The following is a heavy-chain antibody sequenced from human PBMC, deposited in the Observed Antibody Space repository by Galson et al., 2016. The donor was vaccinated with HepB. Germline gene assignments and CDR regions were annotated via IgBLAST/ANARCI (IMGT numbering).Heavy chain of an antibody. Sequence: SLRLSCAASGFSFRSHAMHWVRQAPGKGLEWVAVISHDGNNKYYADSVKGRSTISRDNSKNTLYVQMSSLRPEDTAVYYCARDRGRSSWYSNFDYWGQGTLVTVSS. D-gene: IGHD6-13*01. CDR2: ISHDGNNK. CDR3: ARDRGRSSWYSNFDY. V-gene: IGHV3-30-3*01. J-gene: IGHJ4*02. CDR1: GFSFRSHA.